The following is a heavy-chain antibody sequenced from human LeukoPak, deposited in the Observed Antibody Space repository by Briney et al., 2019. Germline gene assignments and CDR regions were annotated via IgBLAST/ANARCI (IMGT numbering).Heavy chain of an antibody. D-gene: IGHD2-15*01. CDR2: INPDGSWT. V-gene: IGHV3-74*01. Sequence: GESLRLSCIDSEFTFSTYWMHWVRQAPGEGPVWVSRINPDGSWTDYADSVKGRFTTSRDNAKNTLYLQMNSLRAEDTAVYYCARDLAGSRDKWGQGTLVTVSS. J-gene: IGHJ4*02. CDR3: ARDLAGSRDK. CDR1: EFTFSTYW.